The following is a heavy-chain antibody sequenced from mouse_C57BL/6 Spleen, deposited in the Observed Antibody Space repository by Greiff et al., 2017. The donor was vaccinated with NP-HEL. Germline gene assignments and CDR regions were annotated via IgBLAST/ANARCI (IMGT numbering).Heavy chain of an antibody. CDR1: GFNIKDDY. V-gene: IGHV14-4*01. D-gene: IGHD1-2*01. CDR3: TKCEYGGGFAY. CDR2: IDPENGDT. J-gene: IGHJ3*01. Sequence: EVKLMESGAELVRPGASVKLSCTASGFNIKDDYMHWVKQRPEQGLEWIGWIDPENGDTEYASKFQGKATITADTSSNTAYLQLSSLTSEDTAVYYCTKCEYGGGFAYWGQGTLVTVSA.